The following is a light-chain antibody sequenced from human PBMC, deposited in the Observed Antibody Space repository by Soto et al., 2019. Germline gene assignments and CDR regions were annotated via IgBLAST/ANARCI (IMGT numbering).Light chain of an antibody. J-gene: IGKJ1*01. V-gene: IGKV3-20*01. Sequence: EIVFTQSPGTLSLSPGERATLSCRASQSVSSSYLAWYQQKPGQAPRLFIYGASSRANGIPDRFSGSGSGTDLTLTISRLEPEDFAAYDCQQYGSSPPWTFGQGTKVDIK. CDR1: QSVSSSY. CDR3: QQYGSSPPWT. CDR2: GAS.